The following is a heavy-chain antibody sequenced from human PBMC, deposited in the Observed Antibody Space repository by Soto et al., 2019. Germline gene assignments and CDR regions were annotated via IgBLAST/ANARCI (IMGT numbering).Heavy chain of an antibody. CDR3: AREVPGKMGHDS. Sequence: GGSLRLSCAASGFTFSSFWMSWVRQAPGKGLEWVANTKQDGSDKNYVDSVKGRFTISRDNAKNSLFLQMNSLRVEDTAIYYCAREVPGKMGHDSWGHGTLVTVS. CDR2: TKQDGSDK. CDR1: GFTFSSFW. D-gene: IGHD1-26*01. V-gene: IGHV3-7*01. J-gene: IGHJ5*01.